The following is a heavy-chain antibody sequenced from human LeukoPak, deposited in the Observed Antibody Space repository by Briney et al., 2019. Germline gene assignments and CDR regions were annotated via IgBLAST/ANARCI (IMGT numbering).Heavy chain of an antibody. CDR3: ARAAYHDFWSGYFRGYYFDY. V-gene: IGHV3-7*01. D-gene: IGHD3-3*01. Sequence: GGSLRLSCAASGFTFSTYWMSWVRQAPGKGLEWVANIKHDGSEKYYVDPVKGRFTISRDNAKNSMYLQMNSLRAEDTAVYYCARAAYHDFWSGYFRGYYFDYWGQGTLVTVSS. J-gene: IGHJ4*02. CDR1: GFTFSTYW. CDR2: IKHDGSEK.